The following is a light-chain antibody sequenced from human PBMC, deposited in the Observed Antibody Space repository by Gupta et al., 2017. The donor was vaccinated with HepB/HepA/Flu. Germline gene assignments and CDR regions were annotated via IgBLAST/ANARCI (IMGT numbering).Light chain of an antibody. CDR3: ETWDRNTRV. J-gene: IGLJ3*02. CDR2: LEGGGSY. V-gene: IGLV4-60*03. CDR1: SGQTSYV. Sequence: QPVLTPSSSASASLGCLVMPTCTLNSGQTSYVIAWHQQQPGNAPRYVMKLEGGGSYNKGSGVPVRFSGSSSGADRYLTISNLQSEDEADYYCETWDRNTRVFGGGTKLTVL.